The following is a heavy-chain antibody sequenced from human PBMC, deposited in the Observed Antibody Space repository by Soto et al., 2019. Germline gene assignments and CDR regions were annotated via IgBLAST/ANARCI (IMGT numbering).Heavy chain of an antibody. CDR1: GYSFTSYW. CDR3: ARQPTISYYYDSSGYYKLEDY. J-gene: IGHJ4*02. Sequence: PGESMKISCNGSGYSFTSYWISWVRQMPGKGLEWMGRIDPSDSYTNYSPSFQGHVTISADKSISTAYLQWSSLKASGTAMYYCARQPTISYYYDSSGYYKLEDYWGQGTLVTVSS. CDR2: IDPSDSYT. V-gene: IGHV5-10-1*01. D-gene: IGHD3-22*01.